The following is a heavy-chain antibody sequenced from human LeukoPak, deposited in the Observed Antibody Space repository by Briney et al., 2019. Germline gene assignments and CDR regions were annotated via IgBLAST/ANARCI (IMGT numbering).Heavy chain of an antibody. Sequence: GESLKISCKGSGYSFTSYWIGWVRQMPGKGLEWMGIIYPGDSDTRYSPSFQGQVTISADKSISTAYLQWSSLKASDTAMYYCARRDDGATVESPPPFDYWGQGTLVTVSS. CDR1: GYSFTSYW. J-gene: IGHJ4*02. V-gene: IGHV5-51*01. D-gene: IGHD4-17*01. CDR3: ARRDDGATVESPPPFDY. CDR2: IYPGDSDT.